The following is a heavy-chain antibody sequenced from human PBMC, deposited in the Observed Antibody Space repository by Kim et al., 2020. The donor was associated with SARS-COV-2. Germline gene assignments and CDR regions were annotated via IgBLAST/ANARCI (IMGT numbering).Heavy chain of an antibody. V-gene: IGHV3-21*01. Sequence: YAESVKGRFTISRDNAKNALSLQMNSLRAEDTAVYYCARDRISVGAPFDYWGQGTLVTVSS. D-gene: IGHD1-26*01. J-gene: IGHJ4*02. CDR3: ARDRISVGAPFDY.